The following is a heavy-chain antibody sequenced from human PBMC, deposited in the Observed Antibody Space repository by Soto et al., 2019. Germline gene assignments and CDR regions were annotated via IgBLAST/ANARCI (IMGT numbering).Heavy chain of an antibody. J-gene: IGHJ4*02. CDR3: ARDGPYDFWSGPDY. Sequence: ASGKVSCKASGYTFTSYGIIWVRQAPGQGLEWMGWISAYNGNTNYAQKLQGRVTMTTDTSTSTAYMELRSLRSDDTAVYYCARDGPYDFWSGPDYWGQGTLVTVSS. CDR2: ISAYNGNT. CDR1: GYTFTSYG. V-gene: IGHV1-18*01. D-gene: IGHD3-3*01.